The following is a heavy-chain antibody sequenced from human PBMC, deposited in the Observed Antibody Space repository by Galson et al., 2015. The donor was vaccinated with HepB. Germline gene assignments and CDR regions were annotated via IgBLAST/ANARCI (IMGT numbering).Heavy chain of an antibody. CDR1: GFTFFNYG. D-gene: IGHD4-17*01. CDR3: ARAVPVTVTTSTYFYYGMDV. Sequence: SLRLSCAASGFTFFNYGMHWVRQAPGKGLEWVAVISYDGSNNYCADSVKGRFTISRDDPKNTLYLQMNSVRADDTAVYYCARAVPVTVTTSTYFYYGMDVAGQGTTVTASS. J-gene: IGHJ6*02. CDR2: ISYDGSNN. V-gene: IGHV3-30*03.